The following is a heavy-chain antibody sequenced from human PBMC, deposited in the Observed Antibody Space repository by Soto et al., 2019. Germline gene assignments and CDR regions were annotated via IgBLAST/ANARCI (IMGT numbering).Heavy chain of an antibody. CDR1: GFTFSSYA. J-gene: IGHJ5*02. D-gene: IGHD6-6*01. CDR2: ISYDGSNK. V-gene: IGHV3-30-3*01. Sequence: GGSLRLSCAASGFTFSSYAMHWVRQAPGKGLEWVAVISYDGSNKYYADSVKGRFTISRDNSKNTLYLQMNSLRAEDTAVYYCASLDRIAARPGSVWFDPWGQGTLVTVSS. CDR3: ASLDRIAARPGSVWFDP.